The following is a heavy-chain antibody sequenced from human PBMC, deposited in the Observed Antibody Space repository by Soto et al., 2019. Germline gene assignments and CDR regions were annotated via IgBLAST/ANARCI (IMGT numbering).Heavy chain of an antibody. CDR1: GGTFSSYA. J-gene: IGHJ6*02. CDR2: IIPIFGTA. V-gene: IGHV1-69*13. D-gene: IGHD6-6*01. CDR3: ARDGAARLYYYYGMDA. Sequence: GASVKVSCKASGGTFSSYAISWVRQAPGQGLEWMGGIIPIFGTANYAQKFQGRVTITADESTSTAYMELSSLRSEDTAVYYCARDGAARLYYYYGMDAWGQGTTVTVSS.